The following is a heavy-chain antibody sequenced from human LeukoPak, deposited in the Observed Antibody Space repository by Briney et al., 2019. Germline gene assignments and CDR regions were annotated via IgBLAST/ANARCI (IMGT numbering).Heavy chain of an antibody. CDR1: GYTFTSYY. D-gene: IGHD6-19*01. CDR2: INPSGGST. CDR3: ARDSFGYSSGWYEGGY. V-gene: IGHV1-46*01. Sequence: GAPVKVSCKASGYTFTSYYMHWVRQAPGQGLEWMGIINPSGGSTSYAQKFQGRVTMTRDTSTSTVYMELSSLRSEDTAVYYCARDSFGYSSGWYEGGYWGQGTLVTVSS. J-gene: IGHJ4*02.